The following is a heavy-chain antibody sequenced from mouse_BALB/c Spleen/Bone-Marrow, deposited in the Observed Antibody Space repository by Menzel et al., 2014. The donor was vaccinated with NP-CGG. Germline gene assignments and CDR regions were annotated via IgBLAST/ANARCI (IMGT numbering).Heavy chain of an antibody. CDR1: GYTFTSYW. V-gene: IGHV1-69*02. J-gene: IGHJ4*01. Sequence: QVHVKQSGAEPVRPGASVKVSCKASGYTFTSYWINWVKQRPGQGLEWIGNIYPSDSYTNYNQNFKDKATLTVDKSSSTAYMQLSSPTSEDSAVYYCTRQYGNYYAMDYWGQGTSVTVSS. CDR2: IYPSDSYT. CDR3: TRQYGNYYAMDY. D-gene: IGHD2-10*02.